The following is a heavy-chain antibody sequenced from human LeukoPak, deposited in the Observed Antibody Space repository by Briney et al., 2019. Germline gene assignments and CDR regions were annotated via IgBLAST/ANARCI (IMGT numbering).Heavy chain of an antibody. Sequence: PGGSLRLSCAASGFTFDDYAMHWARQAPGKGLEWVSLISWDGGSTYYADSVKGRFTISRDNSKNSLYLQMNSLRAEDTALYYCAKSICPRSRDGYKGYYFDYWGQGTLVTVSS. CDR1: GFTFDDYA. D-gene: IGHD5-24*01. J-gene: IGHJ4*02. CDR2: ISWDGGST. V-gene: IGHV3-43D*04. CDR3: AKSICPRSRDGYKGYYFDY.